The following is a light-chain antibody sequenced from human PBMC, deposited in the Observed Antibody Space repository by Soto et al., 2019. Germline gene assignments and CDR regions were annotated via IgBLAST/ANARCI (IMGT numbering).Light chain of an antibody. Sequence: EILMTQSPVTLSVSPGERATLSCRASQNIRSNLAWYQQRPGQAPRLLMYGASTRATGIPARFSGSGSGTEFTLTISSLQSEDFAVYYCQQYNNWPWTFGQGTKVDIK. J-gene: IGKJ1*01. CDR2: GAS. V-gene: IGKV3-15*01. CDR1: QNIRSN. CDR3: QQYNNWPWT.